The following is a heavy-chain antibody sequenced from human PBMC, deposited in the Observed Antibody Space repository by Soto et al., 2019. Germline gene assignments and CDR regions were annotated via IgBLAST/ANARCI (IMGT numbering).Heavy chain of an antibody. V-gene: IGHV4-30-4*01. CDR1: GGSISTVNYW. Sequence: QVQLQESGPGLVKPSQTLSLTCTVSGGSISTVNYWWSWIRQSPDMGLEWIGHIYNAGSTYNNPSLESRVTMSVDTAKNQLSRPLSSVSAADTAVYYCARGPSGDKVDSWGQGTLVTVSS. D-gene: IGHD7-27*01. J-gene: IGHJ4*02. CDR3: ARGPSGDKVDS. CDR2: IYNAGST.